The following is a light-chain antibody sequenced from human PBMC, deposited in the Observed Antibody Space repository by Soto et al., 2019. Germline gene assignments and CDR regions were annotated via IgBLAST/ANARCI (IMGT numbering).Light chain of an antibody. V-gene: IGKV3-15*01. J-gene: IGKJ5*01. Sequence: EIVMTQSPATLSVSPGERATLSCRASQSVRSNLAWYQQKPGQAPRLLIYGASTRATGIPARFSGSGSGTDFTLTISRLEPEDFAVYYCQQRSNWHTFGQGTRLEIK. CDR2: GAS. CDR3: QQRSNWHT. CDR1: QSVRSN.